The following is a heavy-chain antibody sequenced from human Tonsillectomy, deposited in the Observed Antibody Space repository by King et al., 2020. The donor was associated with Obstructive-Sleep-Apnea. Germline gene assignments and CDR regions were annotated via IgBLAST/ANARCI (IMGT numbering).Heavy chain of an antibody. D-gene: IGHD6-19*01. V-gene: IGHV3-30*02. J-gene: IGHJ4*02. CDR2: IRYDGSNK. CDR3: ARGSYSSGWEGDY. CDR1: GFTFSNYG. Sequence: VQLVESGGGVVQPGRSLRLSCAASGFTFSNYGMHWVRQAPGKGLEWVAFIRYDGSNKYDGDSVKGRFTISRDNSKNTQYLQMNSLRPEDTVVYYCARGSYSSGWEGDYWGQGTLVIVSS.